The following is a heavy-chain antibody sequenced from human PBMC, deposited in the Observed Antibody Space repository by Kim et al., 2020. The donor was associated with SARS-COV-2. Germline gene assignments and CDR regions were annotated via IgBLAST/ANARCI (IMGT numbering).Heavy chain of an antibody. D-gene: IGHD3-10*01. CDR3: ARQTWFWYFDL. CDR2: SG. Sequence: SGYENPPLKSRVAISGDTSKNQLSLPLSSVTAADTAVYYCARQTWFWYFDLWGRGTLVTVSS. V-gene: IGHV4-39*01. J-gene: IGHJ2*01.